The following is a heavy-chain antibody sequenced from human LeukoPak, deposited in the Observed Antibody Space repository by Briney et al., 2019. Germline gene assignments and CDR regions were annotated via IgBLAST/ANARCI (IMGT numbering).Heavy chain of an antibody. Sequence: SETLPLACAVYGGSFSRYYWSWIRQSPGKGLEWIAEIDHRGDTNYNPSVKSRVTISVDTSMNQFSLKVRSLSAADTAVYYCARGPTISETGYFDFWGQGTLVTVSS. CDR2: IDHRGDT. V-gene: IGHV4-34*01. CDR3: ARGPTISETGYFDF. D-gene: IGHD1-1*01. J-gene: IGHJ4*03. CDR1: GGSFSRYY.